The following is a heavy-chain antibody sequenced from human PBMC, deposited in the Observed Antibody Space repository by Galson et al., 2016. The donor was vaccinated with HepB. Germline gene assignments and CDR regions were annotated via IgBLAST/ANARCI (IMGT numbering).Heavy chain of an antibody. J-gene: IGHJ6*02. CDR3: AKVLGAGYCGGSSCAMDV. D-gene: IGHD2-15*01. CDR1: GFTFSSYA. V-gene: IGHV3-23*01. CDR2: IRSSGGST. Sequence: SLRLSCAASGFTFSSYAMSWVRQAPGKGLEWVSTIRSSGGSTYIADSVKGRFTISRDNSKNTLYLQMNSLRAEDTAVHYCAKVLGAGYCGGSSCAMDVWGQGTTVTVSS.